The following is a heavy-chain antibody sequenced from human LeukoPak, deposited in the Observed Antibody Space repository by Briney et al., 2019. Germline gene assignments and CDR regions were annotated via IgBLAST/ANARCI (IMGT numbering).Heavy chain of an antibody. D-gene: IGHD2-2*01. J-gene: IGHJ4*02. V-gene: IGHV3-21*01. CDR1: GFTFSSYS. CDR2: ISSSSSYI. Sequence: GGSLRLSCAASGFTFSSYSMNWVRQAPGKGLEWVSSISSSSSYIYYADSVKGRFTISRDNAKNSLYLQMNSLRAEDTAVYYCAEDRCSSTSCYADYWGQGTLVTVSS. CDR3: AEDRCSSTSCYADY.